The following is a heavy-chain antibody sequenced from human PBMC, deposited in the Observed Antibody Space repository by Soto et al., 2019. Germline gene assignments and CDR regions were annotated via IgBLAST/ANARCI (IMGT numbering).Heavy chain of an antibody. CDR2: IIPIFGTA. CDR3: ASVYYYDSSGYYYPYFDY. CDR1: GGTFSSYA. V-gene: IGHV1-69*06. D-gene: IGHD3-22*01. J-gene: IGHJ4*02. Sequence: SVKVSCKASGGTFSSYAISWVRQAPGQGLEWMGGIIPIFGTANYAQKFQGRVTITADKSTSTAYMELSSLRSEDTAVYYCASVYYYDSSGYYYPYFDYWGQGTLVTVSS.